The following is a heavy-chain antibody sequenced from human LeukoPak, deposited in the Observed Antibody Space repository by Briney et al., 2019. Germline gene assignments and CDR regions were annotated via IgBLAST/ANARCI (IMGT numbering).Heavy chain of an antibody. CDR2: IYTSGST. D-gene: IGHD3-10*01. CDR1: GGSISSYY. J-gene: IGHJ4*02. CDR3: ARRNYYGSGSYIFFDY. Sequence: SETLSLICTVSGGSISSYYWSWIRQPAGKGLEWIGRIYTSGSTNYNPSLKSRVTMSVDTSKNQFSLKLSSVTAADTAVYYCARRNYYGSGSYIFFDYWGQGTLVTVSS. V-gene: IGHV4-4*07.